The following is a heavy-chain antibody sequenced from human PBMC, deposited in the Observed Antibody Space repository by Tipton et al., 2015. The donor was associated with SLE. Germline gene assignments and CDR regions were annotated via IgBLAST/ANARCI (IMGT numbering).Heavy chain of an antibody. CDR3: ARWYYDSSAYSFDY. J-gene: IGHJ4*02. CDR2: IYYSGST. Sequence: LRLSCTVSGGSISSYYWSWIRQPPGKGLEWIGYIYYSGSTSYNPSLKSRVTISVDTSKNQFSLKLSSVTAADTAVYYCARWYYDSSAYSFDYWGQGTLVTVSS. D-gene: IGHD3-22*01. CDR1: GGSISSYY. V-gene: IGHV4-59*01.